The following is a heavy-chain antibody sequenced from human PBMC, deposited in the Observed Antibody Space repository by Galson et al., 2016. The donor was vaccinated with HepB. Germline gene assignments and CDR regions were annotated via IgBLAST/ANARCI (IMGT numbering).Heavy chain of an antibody. CDR1: GSNFTNFW. V-gene: IGHV5-51*03. J-gene: IGHJ4*02. CDR3: ARLGFYDSGIDY. CDR2: IDPSDSDT. Sequence: QSGAEVKKPGDSLKISCKASGSNFTNFWIGWVRQMPGKGLEWVAIIDPSDSDTKYSPSFQGQVTISADKSVNTASLQWNSLQASDTAIYFCARLGFYDSGIDYWGQGTVVIVSS. D-gene: IGHD3-22*01.